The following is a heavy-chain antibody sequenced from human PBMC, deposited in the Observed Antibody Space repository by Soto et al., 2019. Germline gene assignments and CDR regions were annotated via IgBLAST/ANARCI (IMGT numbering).Heavy chain of an antibody. CDR3: ARVGYDILTGPYWYFDL. Sequence: QVQLQESGPGLVKPSQTLSLTCTVSGGSISSGAYYWSWIRQHPGKGLEWIGYIYNSGSTYYNPSLKSRVTISVDTSKHQFSLKLSSVTAADTAVYYCARVGYDILTGPYWYFDLWGRGTLVTASS. CDR1: GGSISSGAYY. V-gene: IGHV4-31*03. J-gene: IGHJ2*01. CDR2: IYNSGST. D-gene: IGHD3-9*01.